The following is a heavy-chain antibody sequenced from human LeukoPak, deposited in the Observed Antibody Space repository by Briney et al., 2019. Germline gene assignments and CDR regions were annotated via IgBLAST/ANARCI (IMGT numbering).Heavy chain of an antibody. CDR1: GFTFDDYG. J-gene: IGHJ4*02. CDR2: INWNGGST. V-gene: IGHV3-20*01. CDR3: ARYSSSSWYPLDY. Sequence: RPGGSLRLSCAASGFTFDDYGMSWVRQAPGTGLEWVSGINWNGGSTGYADSVKGRFTISRDNAKNSLYLQMNSLRAEDTALYHCARYSSSSWYPLDYWGQGTLVTVSS. D-gene: IGHD6-13*01.